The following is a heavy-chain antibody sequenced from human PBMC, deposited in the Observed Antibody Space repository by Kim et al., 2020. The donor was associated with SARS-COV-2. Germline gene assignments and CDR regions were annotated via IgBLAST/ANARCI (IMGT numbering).Heavy chain of an antibody. CDR1: GGTFSSYA. D-gene: IGHD3-22*01. V-gene: IGHV1-69*04. CDR2: IIPILGIA. Sequence: SVKVSCKASGGTFSSYAISWVRQAPGQGLEWMGRIIPILGIANYAQKFQGRVTITADKSTSTAYMELSSLRSEDTAVYYCARSSGYYQYYFDYWGQGTLVTVSS. CDR3: ARSSGYYQYYFDY. J-gene: IGHJ4*02.